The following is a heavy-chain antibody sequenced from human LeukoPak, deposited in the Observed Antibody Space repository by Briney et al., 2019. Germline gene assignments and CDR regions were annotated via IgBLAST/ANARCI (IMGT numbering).Heavy chain of an antibody. D-gene: IGHD3-22*01. J-gene: IGHJ4*02. Sequence: PGGSLRLSCAASGFTFSHYWMTWVRQAPGKGLEWVANMKEDGSQETYVDSVKGRFTISRDNSKNTLYVQVNSLGTEDTAAYYCAEGSYYDSSGSFYFDYWGQGTLVTVSS. CDR2: MKEDGSQE. CDR3: AEGSYYDSSGSFYFDY. CDR1: GFTFSHYW. V-gene: IGHV3-7*03.